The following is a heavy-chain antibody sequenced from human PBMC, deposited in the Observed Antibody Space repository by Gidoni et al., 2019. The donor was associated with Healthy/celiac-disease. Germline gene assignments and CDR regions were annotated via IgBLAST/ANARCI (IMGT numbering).Heavy chain of an antibody. CDR1: GYTFTSYE. CDR2: MNPNSVNT. D-gene: IGHD3-10*01. V-gene: IGHV1-8*01. J-gene: IGHJ4*02. Sequence: QVQLVQSGAEVKKPGASVKVSCKASGYTFTSYEINWVRQATGQGLEWMGWMNPNSVNTGYAKKVQGRVTMTRNTSISTAYMELSSLRSEDTAVYYCARSGYYGSGSYPPDYWGQGTLVTVSS. CDR3: ARSGYYGSGSYPPDY.